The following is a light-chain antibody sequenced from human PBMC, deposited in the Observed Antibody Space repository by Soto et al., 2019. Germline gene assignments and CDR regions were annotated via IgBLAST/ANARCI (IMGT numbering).Light chain of an antibody. CDR1: SSDVGAYNR. J-gene: IGLJ1*01. CDR3: LSYTTSSSYV. Sequence: QSALTQPASVSGSPGQSITISCTGTSSDVGAYNRVSWCQQHSGKAPKLMIYEVSNRPSGVSNRFSGSKSGNTASLTISGLQAEDEADYYCLSYTTSSSYVFGTGTKLTVL. V-gene: IGLV2-14*01. CDR2: EVS.